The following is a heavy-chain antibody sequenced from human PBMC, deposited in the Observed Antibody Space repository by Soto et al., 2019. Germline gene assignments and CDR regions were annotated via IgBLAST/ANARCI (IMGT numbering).Heavy chain of an antibody. V-gene: IGHV4-30-4*01. J-gene: IGHJ4*02. CDR3: ARVGRRDGSSFDY. D-gene: IGHD5-12*01. CDR1: GGSISSGDYY. Sequence: QVQLQESGPGLVKPSQTLSLTCTVSGGSISSGDYYWSWIRQPPGKGLEWIGYIYYSGSTYYNPSLKSRVTLSVDSSENQFSLKLRSVTAADTAVYYCARVGRRDGSSFDYWGQGTLVTVSS. CDR2: IYYSGST.